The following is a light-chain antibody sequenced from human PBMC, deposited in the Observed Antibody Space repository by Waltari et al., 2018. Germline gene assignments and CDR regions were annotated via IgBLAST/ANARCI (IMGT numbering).Light chain of an antibody. Sequence: EILLTQSPGTLSLSPGEGATLSCRASQNVSNSFLAWYQQKPGQSPRHLICAASKRATGIPDRFSGSGSGTDFTVTISRLDPEDFAVYFCQQYATSPLTFGGGTRVDVK. CDR3: QQYATSPLT. V-gene: IGKV3-20*01. CDR1: QNVSNSF. CDR2: AAS. J-gene: IGKJ4*01.